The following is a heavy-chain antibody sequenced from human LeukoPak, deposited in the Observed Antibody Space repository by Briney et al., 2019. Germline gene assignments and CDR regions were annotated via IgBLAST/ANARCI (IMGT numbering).Heavy chain of an antibody. CDR1: GYTFTGYY. V-gene: IGHV1-2*04. CDR2: INPNSGGT. CDR3: ARGNGIVGTTGLDY. J-gene: IGHJ4*02. Sequence: ASVKVSCKASGYTFTGYYMHWVRQAPGQGFEWMGWINPNSGGTNYAQKFQGWVTMTRDTSISTAYMELSRLRPDDTAVYYCARGNGIVGTTGLDYWGQGTLVTVSS. D-gene: IGHD1-26*01.